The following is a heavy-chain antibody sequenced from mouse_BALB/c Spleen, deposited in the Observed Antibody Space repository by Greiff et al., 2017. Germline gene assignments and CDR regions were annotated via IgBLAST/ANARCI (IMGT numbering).Heavy chain of an antibody. J-gene: IGHJ4*01. Sequence: GQLQQSGAELVKPGASVKLSCTASGFNIKDTYMHWVKQRPEQGLEWIGRIDPANGNTKYDPKFQGKATITADTSSNTAYLQLSSLTSEDTAVYYCARPAYYGNYYAMDDWGQGTSVTVSS. CDR1: GFNIKDTY. CDR2: IDPANGNT. CDR3: ARPAYYGNYYAMDD. D-gene: IGHD2-10*01. V-gene: IGHV14-3*02.